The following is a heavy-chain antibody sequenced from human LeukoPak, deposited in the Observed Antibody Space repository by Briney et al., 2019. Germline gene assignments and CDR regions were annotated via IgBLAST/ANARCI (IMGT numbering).Heavy chain of an antibody. J-gene: IGHJ5*02. CDR2: IYWNDDK. CDR3: AHRGDITMVRGVSPIRGWFDP. D-gene: IGHD3-10*01. CDR1: GFSLSTSGVG. Sequence: ASGPTLVKPTQTLTLTRTFSGFSLSTSGVGVGWIRQPPGKALEWLAVIYWNDDKRYSPVLKSRLTITKDTSKNQVVLTMTNMDPVDTATYYCAHRGDITMVRGVSPIRGWFDPWGQGTLVTVSS. V-gene: IGHV2-5*01.